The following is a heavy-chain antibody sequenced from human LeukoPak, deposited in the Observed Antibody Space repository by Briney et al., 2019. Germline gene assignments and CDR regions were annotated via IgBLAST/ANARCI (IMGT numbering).Heavy chain of an antibody. CDR3: ARDQDYGSGSSDY. J-gene: IGHJ4*02. V-gene: IGHV4-38-2*02. CDR2: IYHSGST. Sequence: SETLSLTCAVSGYSISSGYYWGWIRQPPGKGLEWIGSIYHSGSTYYNPSLKSRVTISVDTSKNQFSLKLSSVTATDTAVYCCARDQDYGSGSSDYWGQGTLVTVSS. D-gene: IGHD3-10*01. CDR1: GYSISSGYY.